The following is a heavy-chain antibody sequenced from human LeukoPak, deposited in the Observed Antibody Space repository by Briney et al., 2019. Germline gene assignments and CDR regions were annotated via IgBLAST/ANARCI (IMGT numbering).Heavy chain of an antibody. Sequence: GSMRLSCPPSAFTVSSYEMNWVRPAPGKGREWVSYISSSGSTIYYADSVKGRFTISRDNAKNSLYLQMNSLRAEDTAVYYCAELGITMIGGVWGKGTTVTISS. D-gene: IGHD3-10*02. CDR3: AELGITMIGGV. CDR2: ISSSGSTI. J-gene: IGHJ6*04. CDR1: AFTVSSYE. V-gene: IGHV3-48*03.